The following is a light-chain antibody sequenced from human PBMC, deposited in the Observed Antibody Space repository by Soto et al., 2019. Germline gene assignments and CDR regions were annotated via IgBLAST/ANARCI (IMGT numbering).Light chain of an antibody. CDR3: LQDDSYPRT. Sequence: ALQMTQSPSSLSSSVGDRVTITCRASQDIRNDLGWYQHKPGKAPNLLIYNASSLQSGVPSRFNGSGSGTDFTLTIRSLQPEDSATYYCLQDDSYPRTFGPGTKVDVK. J-gene: IGKJ3*01. V-gene: IGKV1-6*01. CDR1: QDIRND. CDR2: NAS.